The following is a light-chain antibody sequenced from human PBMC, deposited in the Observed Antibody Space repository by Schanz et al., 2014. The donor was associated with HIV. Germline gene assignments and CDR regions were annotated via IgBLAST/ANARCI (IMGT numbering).Light chain of an antibody. V-gene: IGKV3-20*01. CDR3: QYFGNSGGT. CDR2: ATS. J-gene: IGKJ4*01. Sequence: EIVLTQSPGSLSLSPGGRATLSCGASQRLSSSYLAWYQQKRDQPPRLVIYATSTRAAGIPDRFSGTGSGSDFTLTISSLEPEDFEVYYCQYFGNSGGTFGGGTKVEI. CDR1: QRLSSSY.